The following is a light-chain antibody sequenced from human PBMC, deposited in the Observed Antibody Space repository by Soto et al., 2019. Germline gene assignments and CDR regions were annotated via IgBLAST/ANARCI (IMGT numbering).Light chain of an antibody. CDR1: QSISNY. J-gene: IGKJ2*01. CDR2: AAS. Sequence: DIQMTQSPSSLSASVGDRVTITCRASQSISNYLNWYQQKPGKAPKVLIYAASTLQSGVPSRFSGSGSGTDFTLTISSLHPEDSATYYCQQSYSTPRTFGQGTKLAI. CDR3: QQSYSTPRT. V-gene: IGKV1-39*01.